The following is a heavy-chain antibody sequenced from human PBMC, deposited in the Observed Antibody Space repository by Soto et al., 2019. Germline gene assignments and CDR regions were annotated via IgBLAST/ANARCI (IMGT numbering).Heavy chain of an antibody. CDR3: ARGHFWSGRKLDV. Sequence: SETLSLTCTVSGGSVSSGSYYWSWIRQPPGKGLEWIGYIYYSGSTNYNPSLKSRVTISVDTSKNQFSLKLSSVTAADTAVYYCARGHFWSGRKLDVSGQGPTVTVSS. V-gene: IGHV4-61*01. CDR1: GGSVSSGSYY. D-gene: IGHD3-3*02. J-gene: IGHJ6*02. CDR2: IYYSGST.